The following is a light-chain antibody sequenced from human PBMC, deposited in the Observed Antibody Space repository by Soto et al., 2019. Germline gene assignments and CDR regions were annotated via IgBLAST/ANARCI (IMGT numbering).Light chain of an antibody. CDR3: SSYTSSSGGV. CDR2: DVS. Sequence: QSVLTQPASVSGSPGQSITISCTGTSSDVGGYNYVSWYQQHPGKAPKLMIYDVSNRPSGVSNRFSGSKSGNTASLTISGLQAGDEADYYCSSYTSSSGGVFGGGTKLTVL. CDR1: SSDVGGYNY. V-gene: IGLV2-14*01. J-gene: IGLJ2*01.